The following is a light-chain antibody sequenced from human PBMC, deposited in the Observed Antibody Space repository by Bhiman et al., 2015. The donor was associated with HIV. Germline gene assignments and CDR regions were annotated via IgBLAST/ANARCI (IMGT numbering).Light chain of an antibody. J-gene: IGLJ2*01. CDR3: QAWDNSAVL. V-gene: IGLV3-1*01. CDR2: QDA. CDR1: SSNIGSHF. Sequence: TQPPSVSAAPGQRVTVSCSGSSSNIGSHFVSWYQQRPGQSPVLIIYQDAKRPSGIPERFSGSISGNTATLTISGTQAMDEADYYCQAWDNSAVLFGGGTKLAVL.